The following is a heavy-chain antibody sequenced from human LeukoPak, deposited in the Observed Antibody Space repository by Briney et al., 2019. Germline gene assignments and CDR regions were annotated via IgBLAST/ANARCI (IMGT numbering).Heavy chain of an antibody. V-gene: IGHV3-30*18. J-gene: IGHJ4*02. CDR3: AKDQDWRGIPVAGSPCDY. CDR2: ISYDGSNK. Sequence: GGSLRLSCAASGFTLSSYGMHWVRQAPGKGLEWVAVISYDGSNKYYADSVKGRFTISRDNSKNTLYLQMNSLRAEDTAVYYCAKDQDWRGIPVAGSPCDYWGQGTLVTVSS. D-gene: IGHD6-19*01. CDR1: GFTLSSYG.